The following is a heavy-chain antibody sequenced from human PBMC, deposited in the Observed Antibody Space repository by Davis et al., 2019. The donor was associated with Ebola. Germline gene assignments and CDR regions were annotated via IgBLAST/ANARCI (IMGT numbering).Heavy chain of an antibody. J-gene: IGHJ4*02. V-gene: IGHV3-33*01. D-gene: IGHD4-23*01. CDR1: GFTFSSYG. CDR3: TTEDYGGNQLDY. CDR2: IWYDGSNK. Sequence: PGGSLRLSCAASGFTFSSYGMHWVRQAPGKGLEWVAVIWYDGSNKYYADSVKGRFTISRDNSKNTLYLQMNSLKTEDTAVYYCTTEDYGGNQLDYWGQGTLVTVSS.